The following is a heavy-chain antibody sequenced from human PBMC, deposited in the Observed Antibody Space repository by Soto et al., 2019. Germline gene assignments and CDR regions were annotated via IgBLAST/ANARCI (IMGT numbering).Heavy chain of an antibody. Sequence: SETLSLTCAVSGYSMRSGYYWGWFRQPPGEGLEWIGNVYHSGKTYYNPSLKSRVSVSLDTSKNQFSLNLTSVTAADTAMYYCARAAATHFDNWGQGLLVTVSS. CDR2: VYHSGKT. J-gene: IGHJ4*02. CDR3: ARAAATHFDN. D-gene: IGHD6-25*01. CDR1: GYSMRSGYY. V-gene: IGHV4-38-2*01.